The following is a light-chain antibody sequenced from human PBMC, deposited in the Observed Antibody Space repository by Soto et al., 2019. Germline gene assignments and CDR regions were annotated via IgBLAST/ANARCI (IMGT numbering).Light chain of an antibody. CDR1: SSNIGRNY. V-gene: IGLV1-47*01. Sequence: QSVLTQPPSASGTPGQRVTISCSGSSSNIGRNYVYWYQQLPGTAPKLLIYRNNQRPSGVPDRFSGSKSGTSASLAISGLRSEDEADYYCAAWDDSLSASFGGGTKLTVL. J-gene: IGLJ2*01. CDR2: RNN. CDR3: AAWDDSLSAS.